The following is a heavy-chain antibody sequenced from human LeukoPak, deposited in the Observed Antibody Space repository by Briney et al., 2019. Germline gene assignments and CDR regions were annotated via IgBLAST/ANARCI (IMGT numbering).Heavy chain of an antibody. D-gene: IGHD1-26*01. CDR1: GYTFTSYG. V-gene: IGHV1-18*01. CDR2: ISAYNGNT. Sequence: ASVKVSCKASGYTFTSYGISWVRQAPGQGLEWMGWISAYNGNTNYAQKLQGRVTMTTDTSTSTAYMELRSLRSEDTAIYYCARDNSVGDNAWWFDPWGQGTLVTVSS. CDR3: ARDNSVGDNAWWFDP. J-gene: IGHJ5*02.